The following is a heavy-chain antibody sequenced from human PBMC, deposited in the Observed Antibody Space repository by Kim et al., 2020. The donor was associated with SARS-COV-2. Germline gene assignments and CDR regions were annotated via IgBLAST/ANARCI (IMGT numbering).Heavy chain of an antibody. V-gene: IGHV1-46*01. CDR3: ARDPRYQVRYYYYYYGMDV. Sequence: SYYMHWGRQAPGQGLEWMGIINPSGGSTSYAQKFQGRVTMTRDTSTSTVYMELSSLRSEDTAVYYCARDPRYQVRYYYYYYGMDVWGQGTTVTV. D-gene: IGHD3-9*01. CDR2: INPSGGST. CDR1: SYY. J-gene: IGHJ6*02.